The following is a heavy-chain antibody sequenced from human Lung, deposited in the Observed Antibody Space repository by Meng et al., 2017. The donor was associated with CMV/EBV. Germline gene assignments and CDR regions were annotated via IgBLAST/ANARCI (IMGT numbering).Heavy chain of an antibody. CDR1: GGSFSGYY. CDR3: AENSYGYVR. D-gene: IGHD5-18*01. Sequence: SXTXSLTCAVYGGSFSGYYWSSIRQPPGKGLEWIGEINHSGSTNYNPSLKSRVTITVDTSKNQFSLKLNSVTAADTAVYYCAENSYGYVRWGQGTLVTVSS. J-gene: IGHJ4*02. CDR2: INHSGST. V-gene: IGHV4-34*01.